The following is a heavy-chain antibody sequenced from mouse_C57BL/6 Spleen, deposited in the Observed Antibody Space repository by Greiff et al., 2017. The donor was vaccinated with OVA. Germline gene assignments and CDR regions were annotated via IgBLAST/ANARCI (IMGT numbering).Heavy chain of an antibody. Sequence: EVQRVESGGGLVKPGGSLKLSCAASGFTFSDYGMHWVRQAPEQGLEWVAYISSGSSTIYYADTVKGRFTISRDNAKNTLFLQMTSLRAEDTAMYYCARAWAYWGQGTLVTVSA. J-gene: IGHJ3*01. CDR1: GFTFSDYG. CDR2: ISSGSSTI. V-gene: IGHV5-17*01. CDR3: ARAWAY.